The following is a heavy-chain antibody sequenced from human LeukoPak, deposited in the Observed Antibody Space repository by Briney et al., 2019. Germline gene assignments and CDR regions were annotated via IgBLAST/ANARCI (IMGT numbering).Heavy chain of an antibody. J-gene: IGHJ5*02. CDR3: ARAPDYTNWFDP. Sequence: ASVKVSCKASGHTFTSYAMHWVRQAPGQRREWMGWINAGNGNTKYSQKFQGRVTITRDTSASTAYMELSSLRSEDTTVYYCARAPDYTNWFDPWGQGTLVTVSS. CDR2: INAGNGNT. V-gene: IGHV1-3*01. D-gene: IGHD4-11*01. CDR1: GHTFTSYA.